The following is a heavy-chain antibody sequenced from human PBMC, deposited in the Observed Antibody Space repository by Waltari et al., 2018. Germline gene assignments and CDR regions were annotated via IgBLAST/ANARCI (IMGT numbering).Heavy chain of an antibody. J-gene: IGHJ4*02. V-gene: IGHV3-23*01. CDR2: VGVGGAAK. CDR1: GFTLNNYG. Sequence: EVQLLESGGDLVQPGGSLRLSCAVSGFTLNNYGMNWVRQAPGKGLEWVSVVGVGGAAKIYAGSVEGRFTISTDNFKNTVFLQMNSLRAEDTAIYYCARSYSSPTRHFDYWGQGTLVTVSS. D-gene: IGHD6-13*01. CDR3: ARSYSSPTRHFDY.